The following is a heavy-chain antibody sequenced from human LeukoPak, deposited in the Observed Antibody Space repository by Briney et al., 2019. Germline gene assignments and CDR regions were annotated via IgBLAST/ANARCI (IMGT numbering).Heavy chain of an antibody. D-gene: IGHD3-22*01. CDR3: ARDSITLIKDF. CDR1: GYTFTSYG. CDR2: ISPYNGNT. V-gene: IGHV1-18*01. J-gene: IGHJ4*02. Sequence: GASVKVSCKASGYTFTSYGISWVRQAPGQGLEWMGWISPYNGNTNYAQKFRGRVTMTTDTSTSTAYMELRSLRSDDTAIYYCARDSITLIKDFWGQGTLVTVSS.